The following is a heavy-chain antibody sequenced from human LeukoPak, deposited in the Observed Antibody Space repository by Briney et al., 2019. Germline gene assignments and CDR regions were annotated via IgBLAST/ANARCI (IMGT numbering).Heavy chain of an antibody. CDR3: ARVVSGLASGSYSLLNYYFYYMDV. CDR1: GGSISSGDYY. Sequence: SETLSLTCTVSGGSISSGDYYWSWIRQPPGKGLEWIGYIYYSGSTYYNPSLKSRVTISVDTSKSQFSLKLSSVTAADTAVYYCARVVSGLASGSYSLLNYYFYYMDVWGRGTTVTVSS. D-gene: IGHD3-10*01. V-gene: IGHV4-30-4*01. J-gene: IGHJ6*03. CDR2: IYYSGST.